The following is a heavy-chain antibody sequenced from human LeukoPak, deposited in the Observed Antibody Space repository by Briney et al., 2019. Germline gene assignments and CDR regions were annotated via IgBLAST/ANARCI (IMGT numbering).Heavy chain of an antibody. J-gene: IGHJ4*02. V-gene: IGHV3-48*01. CDR2: ISSSSSTI. CDR1: GFTFSSYS. Sequence: GGSLRLSCAASGFTFSSYSMNWVRQAPGKGLEWVSYISSSSSTIYYADSVKGRFTISRDNAKNSLYLQMHSLRAEDTAVYYCARGAGAYFDYWGQGTLATVSS. D-gene: IGHD3-10*01. CDR3: ARGAGAYFDY.